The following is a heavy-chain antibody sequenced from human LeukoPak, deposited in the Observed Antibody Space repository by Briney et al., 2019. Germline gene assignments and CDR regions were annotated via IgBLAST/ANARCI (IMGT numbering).Heavy chain of an antibody. Sequence: PSETLSLTCTVSGYSISSGYYWGWIRQPPGKGLEWIGSIYHSGSTYYNPSLKSRVTISVDTSKNQFSLKLSSVTAADTAVYYCARDPHSYYYDSSGYDYWGQGTLVTVSS. J-gene: IGHJ4*02. D-gene: IGHD3-22*01. CDR2: IYHSGST. V-gene: IGHV4-38-2*02. CDR3: ARDPHSYYYDSSGYDY. CDR1: GYSISSGYY.